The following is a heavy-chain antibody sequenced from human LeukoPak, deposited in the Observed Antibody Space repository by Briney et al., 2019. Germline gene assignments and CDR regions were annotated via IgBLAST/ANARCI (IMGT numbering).Heavy chain of an antibody. J-gene: IGHJ6*02. D-gene: IGHD2-2*01. CDR1: GFTFSSYA. V-gene: IGHV3-30-3*01. CDR3: ARDAFLGYCSSTSCYSPYYYYGMDV. CDR2: ISYDGSNK. Sequence: RSGRSLRLSCAASGFTFSSYAMHWVRQAPGKGLEWVAVISYDGSNKYYADSVKGRFTISRDNSKNTLYLQMNSLRAEDTAVYYCARDAFLGYCSSTSCYSPYYYYGMDVWGQGTTVTVSS.